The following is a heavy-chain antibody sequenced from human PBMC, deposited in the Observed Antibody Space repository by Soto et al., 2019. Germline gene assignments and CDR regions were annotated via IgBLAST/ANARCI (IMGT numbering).Heavy chain of an antibody. CDR2: IHPSGGGS. Sequence: ASVKVSCKPSGYTFNTYYLHWLRQAPGQALEWMGVIHPSGGGSTYAQKFLGRVTMTRDTSASTVFMELSSLRSADTAVYYCARGGHIAVVTASFDYWGQGTLVTVSS. V-gene: IGHV1-46*02. D-gene: IGHD2-21*02. CDR1: GYTFNTYY. J-gene: IGHJ4*02. CDR3: ARGGHIAVVTASFDY.